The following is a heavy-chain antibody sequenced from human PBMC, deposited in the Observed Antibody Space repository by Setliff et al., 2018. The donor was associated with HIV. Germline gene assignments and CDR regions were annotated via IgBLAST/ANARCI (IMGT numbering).Heavy chain of an antibody. CDR1: GYTFSDYG. J-gene: IGHJ4*02. D-gene: IGHD2-8*01. CDR2: ISVYNGNT. V-gene: IGHV1-18*01. CDR3: ARDHGFGNNGYGILDF. Sequence: ASVKVSCKTSGYTFSDYGITWVRQAPGQGLEWMGWISVYNGNTNYAQKFQGRLSMSTASSTSTANMFLRSLRYDDTAVYYCARDHGFGNNGYGILDFWGQGALVTVSS.